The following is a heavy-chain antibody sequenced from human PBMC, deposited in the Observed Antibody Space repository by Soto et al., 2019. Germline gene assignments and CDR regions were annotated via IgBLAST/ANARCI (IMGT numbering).Heavy chain of an antibody. Sequence: PGESLKISCQASGYRFTNYWIGWVRQMPGKGLEWMGIIYPGDSDTRYSPSFRGQVTISVDKAVNTGFLQWSSLGASDSAMSYCARVGPHAKILPGSLGVWGRGTRFAVSS. CDR3: ARVGPHAKILPGSLGV. J-gene: IGHJ6*01. V-gene: IGHV5-51*01. CDR2: IYPGDSDT. D-gene: IGHD3-9*01. CDR1: GYRFTNYW.